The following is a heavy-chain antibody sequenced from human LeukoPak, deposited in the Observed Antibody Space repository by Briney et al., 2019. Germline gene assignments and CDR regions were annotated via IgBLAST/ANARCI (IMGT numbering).Heavy chain of an antibody. J-gene: IGHJ4*02. CDR1: GFTFDDYG. CDR2: INWNGGST. V-gene: IGHV3-20*04. Sequence: PGGSVRLSCAASGFTFDDYGMSWVRQAPGKGLEWVSGINWNGGSTGYADSVKGRFTISRDNAKNSLYLQMNSLRAEDTALYYCARAGGSGSFSNTFDYWGQGTLVTVSS. CDR3: ARAGGSGSFSNTFDY. D-gene: IGHD3-10*01.